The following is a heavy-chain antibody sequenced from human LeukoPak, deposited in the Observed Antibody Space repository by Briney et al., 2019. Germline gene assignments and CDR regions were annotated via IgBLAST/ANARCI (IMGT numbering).Heavy chain of an antibody. Sequence: GASVKVSCKASGGTFSSYAISWVRQAPGQGLEWMGGIIPIFGTANYAQKFQGRVTMTRDMSTSTVYMELSSLRSEDTAVYYCAREVMYYYDSSGYFDYWGQGTLVTVSS. CDR1: GGTFSSYA. V-gene: IGHV1-69*05. CDR3: AREVMYYYDSSGYFDY. CDR2: IIPIFGTA. J-gene: IGHJ4*02. D-gene: IGHD3-22*01.